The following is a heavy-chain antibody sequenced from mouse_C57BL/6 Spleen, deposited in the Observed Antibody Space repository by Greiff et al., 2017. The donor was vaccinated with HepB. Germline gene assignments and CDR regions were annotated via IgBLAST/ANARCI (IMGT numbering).Heavy chain of an antibody. Sequence: VHLVESGAELVRPGASVTLSCKASGYTFTDYEMHWVKQTPVHGLEWIGAIDPETGGTAYNQKFKGKAILTADKSSSTAYMELRSLTSEDSAVYYCTRVPLLGIDYWGQGTTLTVSS. D-gene: IGHD2-1*01. CDR2: IDPETGGT. V-gene: IGHV1-15*01. CDR1: GYTFTDYE. CDR3: TRVPLLGIDY. J-gene: IGHJ2*01.